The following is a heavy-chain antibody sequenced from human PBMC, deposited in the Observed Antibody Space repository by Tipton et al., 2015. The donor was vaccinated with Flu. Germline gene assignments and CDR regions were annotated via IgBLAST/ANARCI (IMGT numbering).Heavy chain of an antibody. CDR3: ARHRGYNWNDALGY. J-gene: IGHJ4*02. Sequence: LRLSCAVYGGSFSGYYWSWIRQPPGKGLEWIGEINHSGSTNCNPSLKSRVTISVDTSKNQFSLKLSSVTAADTAVYYCARHRGYNWNDALGYWGQGTLVTVSS. D-gene: IGHD1-20*01. V-gene: IGHV4-34*01. CDR1: GGSFSGYY. CDR2: INHSGST.